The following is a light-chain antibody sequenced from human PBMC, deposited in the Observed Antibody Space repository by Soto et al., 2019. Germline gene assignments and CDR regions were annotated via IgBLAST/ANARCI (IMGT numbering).Light chain of an antibody. J-gene: IGKJ2*01. CDR2: GAS. CDR1: QSVRSNY. V-gene: IGKV3-20*01. Sequence: EIVLTQSPGTLSLSPGERATLSCRASQSVRSNYLAWYQQQPGQAPRLLIFGASSRSTGIPDRFSGSGSGTDFTLTISGREPEASEVYICHQYGYGADTVGQGTKLDIK. CDR3: HQYGYGADT.